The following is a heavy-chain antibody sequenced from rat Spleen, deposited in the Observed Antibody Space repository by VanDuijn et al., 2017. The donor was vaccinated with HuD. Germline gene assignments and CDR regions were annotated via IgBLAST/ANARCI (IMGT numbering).Heavy chain of an antibody. CDR2: ISTGGGNT. J-gene: IGHJ2*01. CDR3: ARLGHGYNYGSYGFDY. Sequence: EVQLVESGGGLVQPGRSLKLSCAASGFTFTDYYMAWVRQAPTKGLEWVASISTGGGNTYYRDSVKGRFTISRDNAKSTQYLQMDSLRSEDTATYYCARLGHGYNYGSYGFDYWGQGVMVTVSS. V-gene: IGHV5-25*01. CDR1: GFTFTDYY. D-gene: IGHD1-9*01.